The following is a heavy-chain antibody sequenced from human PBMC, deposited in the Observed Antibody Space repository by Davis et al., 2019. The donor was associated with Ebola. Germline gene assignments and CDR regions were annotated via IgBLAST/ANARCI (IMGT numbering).Heavy chain of an antibody. CDR3: TRDFDRVRE. Sequence: PGGSLRLSCAASGFTFNSYGMHWVRQAPGKGLEWVGDISYDGSTKYYVESVKGRFTISRDYSKNTLYLQMNSLRVEDTAVYYCTRDFDRVREWGQGTLVTVSS. D-gene: IGHD3-22*01. CDR2: ISYDGSTK. V-gene: IGHV3-30*03. J-gene: IGHJ4*02. CDR1: GFTFNSYG.